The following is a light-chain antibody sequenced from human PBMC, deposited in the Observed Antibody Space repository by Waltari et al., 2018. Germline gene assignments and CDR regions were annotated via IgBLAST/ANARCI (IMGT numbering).Light chain of an antibody. J-gene: IGLJ2*01. CDR2: DVS. V-gene: IGLV2-14*03. CDR1: SSDVGAYNY. Sequence: QSALTQPASVSGSPGQSITIPCTGTSSDVGAYNYVSCYQQHPGKAPKLMIYDVSNRPSGVSNRFSGSKSGNTASLTISGLQAEDEADYYCSSYISSSTLELFGGGTSLTVL. CDR3: SSYISSSTLEL.